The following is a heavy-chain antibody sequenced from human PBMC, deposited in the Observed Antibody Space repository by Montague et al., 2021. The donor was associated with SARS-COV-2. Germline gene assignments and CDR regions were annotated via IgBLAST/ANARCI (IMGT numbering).Heavy chain of an antibody. Sequence: SETLSLTCAVYGGSFSGYYWSWIRQPPGKGLEWIGEINHSGSTNYNPSLTSRGTISVYTSKNQFSLKLSSVTAADTAVYYCTRAGYQVLWSDYYYYGMDVWGQGTTVTVSS. CDR1: GGSFSGYY. D-gene: IGHD2-2*01. V-gene: IGHV4-34*01. CDR3: TRAGYQVLWSDYYYYGMDV. CDR2: INHSGST. J-gene: IGHJ6*02.